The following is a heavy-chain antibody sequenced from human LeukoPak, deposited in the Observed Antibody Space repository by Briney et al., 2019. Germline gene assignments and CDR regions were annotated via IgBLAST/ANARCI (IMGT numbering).Heavy chain of an antibody. D-gene: IGHD5-12*01. Sequence: PSETLSLTCAVYGGSFSGYYWSWIRQPPGKGLEWIGEINHSGSTNYNPSLKSRVTISVDTSKNQFSLKLSSVTAADTAVYYCARGDGATPRRYYYYGMDVWGQGTTVTVSS. CDR1: GGSFSGYY. J-gene: IGHJ6*02. CDR2: INHSGST. V-gene: IGHV4-34*01. CDR3: ARGDGATPRRYYYYGMDV.